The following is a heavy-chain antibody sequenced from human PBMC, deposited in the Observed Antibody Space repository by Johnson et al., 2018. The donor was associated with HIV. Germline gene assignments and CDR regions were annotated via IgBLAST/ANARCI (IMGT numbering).Heavy chain of an antibody. CDR3: AKDLEEGQQWLIGAFDI. D-gene: IGHD6-19*01. CDR1: GFTFISYA. CDR2: ISYDGSHK. Sequence: QVQLVESGGGLVQPGGSLRLSCAASGFTFISYAMHWVRQAPGKGLEWVAVISYDGSHKYYADSVTGRFTFSRDNSKNTLYLQMNSLRAEDTAVYYCAKDLEEGQQWLIGAFDIWGQGTMVTVSS. V-gene: IGHV3-30-3*01. J-gene: IGHJ3*02.